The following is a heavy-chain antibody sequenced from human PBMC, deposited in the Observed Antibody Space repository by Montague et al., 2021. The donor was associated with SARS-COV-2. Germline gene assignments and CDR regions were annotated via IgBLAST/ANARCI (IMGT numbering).Heavy chain of an antibody. J-gene: IGHJ6*03. CDR1: GFPFSSYD. CDR2: IGTAGDT. V-gene: IGHV3-13*01. D-gene: IGHD3-22*01. Sequence: SLRLSCAASGFPFSSYDMHWVRQATGKGLEWVSAIGTAGDTYYPGSVKGRFTISRENAKNSLYLQMNSLRAGDTAVYYCARGHHYYDSSGYLGAGCYYYYMDVWGKGTTVTVSS. CDR3: ARGHHYYDSSGYLGAGCYYYYMDV.